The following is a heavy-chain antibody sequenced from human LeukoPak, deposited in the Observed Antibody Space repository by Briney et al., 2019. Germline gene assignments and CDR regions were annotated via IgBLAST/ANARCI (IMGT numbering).Heavy chain of an antibody. CDR1: GGSISSYY. V-gene: IGHV4-59*01. CDR3: ARAPGGYGSGSRGAFDI. J-gene: IGHJ3*02. D-gene: IGHD3-10*01. CDR2: IYYSGST. Sequence: PSETLSLTCTVSGGSISSYYWSWIRQPPGRGLEWIGYIYYSGSTNDNPSLKSRVTISVDTSKNQFSLKLSSVTAAGTAVYYCARAPGGYGSGSRGAFDIWGQGTMVTVSS.